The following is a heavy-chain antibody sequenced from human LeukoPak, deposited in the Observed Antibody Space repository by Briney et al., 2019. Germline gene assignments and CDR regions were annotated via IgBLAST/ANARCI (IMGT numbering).Heavy chain of an antibody. D-gene: IGHD2-2*01. V-gene: IGHV3-23*01. Sequence: GGSLRLSCAASGFTFSSYAMNWVRQAPGKGLEWVSSISGSGGSTYYADSVKGRFTISRDNSKNTLYLQMNTLRAEDTALYYCAKGLKPAMGSRSHYFDYWGQGTLVTVSS. CDR1: GFTFSSYA. CDR2: ISGSGGST. CDR3: AKGLKPAMGSRSHYFDY. J-gene: IGHJ4*02.